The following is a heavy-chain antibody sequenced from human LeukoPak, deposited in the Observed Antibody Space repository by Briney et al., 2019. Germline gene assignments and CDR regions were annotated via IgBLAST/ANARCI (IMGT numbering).Heavy chain of an antibody. CDR1: GFTFSSYS. J-gene: IGHJ4*02. CDR2: ISSSSSTI. CDR3: AKIWTAAGPNFDY. D-gene: IGHD6-13*01. V-gene: IGHV3-48*01. Sequence: GGSLRLSCAASGFTFSSYSMNWVRQAPGKGLEWVSYISSSSSTIYYADSVKGRFTISRDNAKNSLYLQMNSLRAEDTAVYYCAKIWTAAGPNFDYWGQGTLVTVSS.